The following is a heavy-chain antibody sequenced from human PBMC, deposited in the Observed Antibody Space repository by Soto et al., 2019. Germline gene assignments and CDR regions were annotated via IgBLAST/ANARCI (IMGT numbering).Heavy chain of an antibody. CDR3: AKIAPLHSKDFWRGPVYY. V-gene: IGHV3-30*18. CDR1: GFVYISDG. Sequence: GGSLRLSFVDSGFVYISDGLHWVRQAPGKGLEWVAVISYDGSNKYYADSVKGRFTISRDNSKNTLYLQMNSLRAEDTAVYYCAKIAPLHSKDFWRGPVYYWGQGTLVTVSS. J-gene: IGHJ4*02. CDR2: ISYDGSNK. D-gene: IGHD3-3*01.